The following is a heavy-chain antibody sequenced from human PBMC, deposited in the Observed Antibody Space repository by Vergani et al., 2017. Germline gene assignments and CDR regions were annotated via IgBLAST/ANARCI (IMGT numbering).Heavy chain of an antibody. V-gene: IGHV1-18*04. Sequence: QVQLVQSGAEVKKPGASVKVSCKASGYTFTGYYLHWVRQAPGQGLEWMGWISAYNGNTNYAQKLQGRVTMTTDTSTSTAYMELRSLRSDDTAVYYCARDQKTYYYDSSGYYYWGQGTLVTVSS. CDR3: ARDQKTYYYDSSGYYY. J-gene: IGHJ4*02. CDR1: GYTFTGYY. D-gene: IGHD3-22*01. CDR2: ISAYNGNT.